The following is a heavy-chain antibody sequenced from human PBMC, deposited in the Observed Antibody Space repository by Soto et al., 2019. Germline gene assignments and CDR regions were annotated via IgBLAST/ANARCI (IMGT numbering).Heavy chain of an antibody. V-gene: IGHV4-39*01. J-gene: IGHJ4*02. Sequence: SETLSLTCTVSGGSISSSSYYWGWIRQPPGKGLEWIGSIYYSGSTYYNPSLKSRVTISVDTSKNQFSLKLSSVTAADTAVYYCARRYSFTTYFDYWGQGTLVTVSS. CDR1: GGSISSSSYY. CDR3: ARRYSFTTYFDY. D-gene: IGHD1-26*01. CDR2: IYYSGST.